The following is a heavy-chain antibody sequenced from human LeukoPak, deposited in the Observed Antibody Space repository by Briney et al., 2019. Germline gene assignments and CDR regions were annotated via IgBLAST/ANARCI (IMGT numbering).Heavy chain of an antibody. CDR3: AKDLVLRNFDRLLSEDY. CDR2: ISGSGGST. V-gene: IGHV3-23*01. D-gene: IGHD3-9*01. Sequence: GGSLRLSCAASGFTFSSYAMSWVRQAPGKGLEWVSAISGSGGSTYYADSVKGRFTISRDNSKNTLYLQMNGLRAEGTAVDYCAKDLVLRNFDRLLSEDYWGQGTLVTVSS. CDR1: GFTFSSYA. J-gene: IGHJ4*02.